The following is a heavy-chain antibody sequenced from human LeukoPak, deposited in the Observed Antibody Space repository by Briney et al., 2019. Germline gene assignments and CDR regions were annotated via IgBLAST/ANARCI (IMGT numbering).Heavy chain of an antibody. V-gene: IGHV4-59*02. Sequence: SETLSLTCTVSGDSVSHYYWNWIRQPPGKALELIGYISNNGDSNYNPSLKSRVTMSPDTSKNQLSLRLTSVTAADTAVYFCTRGTGEPDFWGQGTLVTVSS. CDR3: TRGTGEPDF. CDR1: GDSVSHYY. D-gene: IGHD3/OR15-3a*01. CDR2: ISNNGDS. J-gene: IGHJ4*02.